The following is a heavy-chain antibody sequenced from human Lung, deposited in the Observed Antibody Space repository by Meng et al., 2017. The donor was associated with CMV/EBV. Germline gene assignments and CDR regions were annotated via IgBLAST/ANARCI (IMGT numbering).Heavy chain of an antibody. V-gene: IGHV3-23*03. Sequence: GGSLRLXCAASGFTFSSYAMSWVRQAPGKGLEWVSVIYSGGSSTYYADSVKGRFTISRDNSKNTLYLQMNSLRAEDTAVYYCAKVGQGYSSSSDYYYGMDVXGQGXTVTVSS. CDR2: IYSGGSST. D-gene: IGHD6-6*01. J-gene: IGHJ6*02. CDR3: AKVGQGYSSSSDYYYGMDV. CDR1: GFTFSSYA.